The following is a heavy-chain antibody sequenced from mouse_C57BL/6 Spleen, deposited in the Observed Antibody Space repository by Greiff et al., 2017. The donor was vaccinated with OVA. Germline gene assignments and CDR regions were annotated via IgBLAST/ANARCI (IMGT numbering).Heavy chain of an antibody. J-gene: IGHJ2*01. CDR1: GYTFTSYW. CDR3: AREDSGYYFDY. D-gene: IGHD2-2*01. Sequence: QVQLQQPGTELVKPGASVKLSCKASGYTFTSYWMTWVKQRPGQGLEWIGNINPSNGGTNYNEKFKSKATLTVDKSSSTAYMQLSSLTSEVSAVYYCAREDSGYYFDYWGQGTTLTVSS. CDR2: INPSNGGT. V-gene: IGHV1-53*01.